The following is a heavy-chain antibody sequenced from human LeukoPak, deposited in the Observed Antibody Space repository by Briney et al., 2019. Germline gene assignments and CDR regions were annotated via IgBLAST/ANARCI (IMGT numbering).Heavy chain of an antibody. CDR1: GGSISSDSYY. J-gene: IGHJ4*02. D-gene: IGHD3-22*01. V-gene: IGHV4-39*01. CDR3: ARGLRITLTVMALYYFDY. Sequence: SETLSLTCTVSGGSISSDSYYWAWIRQPPGKGLEWIASIYYSGSTYYNPSLKSRVTISVDTSKNQFSLKLSSVTAADTAVYYCARGLRITLTVMALYYFDYWGQGTLVTVSS. CDR2: IYYSGST.